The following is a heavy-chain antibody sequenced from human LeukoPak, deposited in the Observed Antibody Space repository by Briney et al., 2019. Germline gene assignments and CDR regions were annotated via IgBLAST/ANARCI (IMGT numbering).Heavy chain of an antibody. CDR3: ASDRLGIDP. V-gene: IGHV3-74*01. D-gene: IGHD4-11*01. J-gene: IGHJ5*02. Sequence: PGGSLRLSCAASGFTFSGYWMHWVRQAPGKGLVWVSHINSDESSTSYADSVKGRFTISRDNAKNSLYLQMNSLRAEDTAVYYCASDRLGIDPWGQGTLVTVSS. CDR1: GFTFSGYW. CDR2: INSDESST.